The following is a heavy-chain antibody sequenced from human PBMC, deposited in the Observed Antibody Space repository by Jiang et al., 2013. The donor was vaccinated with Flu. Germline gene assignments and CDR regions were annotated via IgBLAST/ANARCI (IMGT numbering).Heavy chain of an antibody. Sequence: VQLVESGGGVVQPGRSLRLSCAASGFTFSSYGMHWVRQAPGKGLEWVAVISYDGSNKYYADSVKGRFTISGDNSKNTLYLQMNSLRAEDTAVYYCAKDLRVVVVAATFDYWGQGTPGHRLL. V-gene: IGHV3-30*18. CDR1: GFTFSSYG. CDR2: ISYDGSNK. J-gene: IGHJ4*02. CDR3: AKDLRVVVVAATFDY. D-gene: IGHD2-15*01.